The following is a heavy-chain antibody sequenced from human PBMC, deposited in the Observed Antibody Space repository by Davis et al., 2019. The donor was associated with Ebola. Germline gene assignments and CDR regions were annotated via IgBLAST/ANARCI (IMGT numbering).Heavy chain of an antibody. CDR3: TTDWADSSGWRSQHDY. Sequence: PGGSLRLSCAASGFTFSNAWMSWVRQAPGKGLEWVGRIKSKTDGGTTDYAAPVKGRFTISRDDSKNTLYLQMNSLKTEDTAVYYCTTDWADSSGWRSQHDYWGQGTLVTVSS. V-gene: IGHV3-15*01. D-gene: IGHD6-19*01. CDR2: IKSKTDGGTT. J-gene: IGHJ4*02. CDR1: GFTFSNAW.